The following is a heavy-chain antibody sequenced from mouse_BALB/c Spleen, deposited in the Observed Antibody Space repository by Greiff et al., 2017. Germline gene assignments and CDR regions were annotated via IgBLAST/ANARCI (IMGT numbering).Heavy chain of an antibody. CDR2: IRNKANGYTT. D-gene: IGHD2-4*01. CDR3: ARDPPNQYYFDY. V-gene: IGHV7-3*02. J-gene: IGHJ2*01. Sequence: DVKLVESGGGLVQPGGSLRLSCATSGFTFTDYYMSWVRQPPGKALEWLGFIRNKANGYTTEYSASVKGRFTISRDNSQSILYLQMNTLRAEDSATYYCARDPPNQYYFDYWGQGTTLTVSS. CDR1: GFTFTDYY.